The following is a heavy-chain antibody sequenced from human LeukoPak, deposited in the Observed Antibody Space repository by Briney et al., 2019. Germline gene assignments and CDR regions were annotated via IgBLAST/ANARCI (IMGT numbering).Heavy chain of an antibody. Sequence: SSETLSLTCTVSGGSISSSSYYWAWIRQPPGKGLEWIGSVYYGRSPYFNPSLESRATISVDTSKNHFSLKMSSVTAADTAVYYCARSSGTGTFPYWGQGTLVTVSS. V-gene: IGHV4-39*02. CDR2: VYYGRSP. J-gene: IGHJ4*02. D-gene: IGHD6-25*01. CDR3: ARSSGTGTFPY. CDR1: GGSISSSSYY.